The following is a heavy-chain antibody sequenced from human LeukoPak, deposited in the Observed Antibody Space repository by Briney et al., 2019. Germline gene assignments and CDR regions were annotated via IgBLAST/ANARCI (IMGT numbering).Heavy chain of an antibody. CDR2: IYSGGST. Sequence: GGSLRLSCAASGFTVSSNYMSWVRQAPGKGLEWVSVIYSGGSTYYADSVKGRFTISRHNSKNTLYLQMNSLRAEDTAVYYCASPGIAAAGRGVYYYYYGVDVWGQGTTVTVSS. V-gene: IGHV3-53*04. CDR1: GFTVSSNY. CDR3: ASPGIAAAGRGVYYYYYGVDV. J-gene: IGHJ6*02. D-gene: IGHD6-13*01.